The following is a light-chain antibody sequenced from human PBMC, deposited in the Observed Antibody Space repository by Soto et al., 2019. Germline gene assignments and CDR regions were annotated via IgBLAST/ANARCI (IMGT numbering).Light chain of an antibody. CDR1: QTISSW. J-gene: IGKJ1*01. CDR2: DAS. CDR3: QQYNNYSGT. V-gene: IGKV1-5*01. Sequence: IQITPPPYTRAGAVVDRGPIPCLASQTISSWLAWYQQKPGRAPKLLIYDASSLESGVPSRFSGSGSGTEFTLTISSLQPDDFATYYCQQYNNYSGTFGQGTKVDI.